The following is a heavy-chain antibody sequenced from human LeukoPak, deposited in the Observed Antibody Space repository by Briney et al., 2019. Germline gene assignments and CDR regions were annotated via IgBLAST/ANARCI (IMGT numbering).Heavy chain of an antibody. J-gene: IGHJ3*02. V-gene: IGHV5-51*01. CDR1: GFTFTTYW. Sequence: KISCQGSGFTFTTYWIGWVRQMPGKGLEWMGIIYAGDSETRYSPSFQGQVTFSADKSISTAYLQWSSLKASDTAIYYCARQSVRVDAFDIWGQGTMVTVSS. CDR3: ARQSVRVDAFDI. D-gene: IGHD3-22*01. CDR2: IYAGDSET.